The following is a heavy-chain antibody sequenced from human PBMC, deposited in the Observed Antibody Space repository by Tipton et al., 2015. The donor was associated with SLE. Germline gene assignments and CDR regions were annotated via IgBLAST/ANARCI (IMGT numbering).Heavy chain of an antibody. CDR1: GFTFSSYD. Sequence: SLRLSCAASGFTFSSYDMHWVRQATGKGLEWVAFIRYDGSNKYYADSVKGRFTISRDNSKNTLYLQMNSLRAEDTAVYYCAKDDERSKGAHGAFDIWGQGTMVTVSS. J-gene: IGHJ3*02. V-gene: IGHV3-30*02. CDR2: IRYDGSNK. CDR3: AKDDERSKGAHGAFDI. D-gene: IGHD5-24*01.